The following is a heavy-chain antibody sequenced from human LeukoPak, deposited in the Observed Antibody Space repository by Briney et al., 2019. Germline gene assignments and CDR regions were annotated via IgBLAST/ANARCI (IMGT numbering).Heavy chain of an antibody. Sequence: GGSLRLSCAASGFTFSSYAMSWVRQAPGKGLEWVSAISGSGGSTYYADSVKGRFTISRDNSKNTLYLQMNSLRAEDTAVYYCAKDQNRYYYDSSGYDAGFDYWGQGTLVTVSS. J-gene: IGHJ4*02. CDR1: GFTFSSYA. V-gene: IGHV3-23*01. CDR3: AKDQNRYYYDSSGYDAGFDY. CDR2: ISGSGGST. D-gene: IGHD3-22*01.